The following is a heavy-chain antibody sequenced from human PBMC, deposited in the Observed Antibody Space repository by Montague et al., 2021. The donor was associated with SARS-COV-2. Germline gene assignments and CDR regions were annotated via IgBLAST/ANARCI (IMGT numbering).Heavy chain of an antibody. Sequence: SETLSLTCAVYGGSFSGYYWSWIRQPPGKGLEWIGEINHSGSTNYNPSLKSRVTISVDTSKNQFSLKLSSVTAADTAVYSCARHVSTGTGRGFIDDWGQGTLVTVSS. V-gene: IGHV4-34*01. CDR2: INHSGST. CDR1: GGSFSGYY. D-gene: IGHD1-1*01. CDR3: ARHVSTGTGRGFIDD. J-gene: IGHJ1*01.